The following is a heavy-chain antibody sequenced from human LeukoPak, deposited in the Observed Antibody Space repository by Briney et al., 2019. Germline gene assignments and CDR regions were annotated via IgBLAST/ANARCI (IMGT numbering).Heavy chain of an antibody. CDR3: TTDPHTGGRYCSGGSCNWVFDQ. V-gene: IGHV3-15*07. CDR2: IKSKIDGGTT. CDR1: GFTFSNAW. J-gene: IGHJ4*02. Sequence: GGSLRLSCAASGFTFSNAWMNWVRQAPGKGLEWVGRIKSKIDGGTTDYAAPVEGRFTISRDDSKNTLHLQMNSLKTEDTAVYYCTTDPHTGGRYCSGGSCNWVFDQWGQGTLVTVSS. D-gene: IGHD2-15*01.